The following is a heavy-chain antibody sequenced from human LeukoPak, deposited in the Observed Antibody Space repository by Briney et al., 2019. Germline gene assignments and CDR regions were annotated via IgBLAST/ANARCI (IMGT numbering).Heavy chain of an antibody. V-gene: IGHV3-74*01. Sequence: GGSLRLSCAASGFTFSSYWMHWVRQAPGKGLVWVSRVNSDGINTSYADSVKGRFTISRDNAKNSLYLQMNSLRAEDTAVYYCARDKLSVVRGVMLEDRAFDIWGQGTMVTVSS. CDR3: ARDKLSVVRGVMLEDRAFDI. CDR2: VNSDGINT. CDR1: GFTFSSYW. J-gene: IGHJ3*02. D-gene: IGHD3-10*01.